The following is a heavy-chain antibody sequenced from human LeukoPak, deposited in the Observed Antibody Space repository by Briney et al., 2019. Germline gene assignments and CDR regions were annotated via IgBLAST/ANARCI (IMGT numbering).Heavy chain of an antibody. CDR1: GFTFSSYA. V-gene: IGHV3-23*01. Sequence: PGGSLRLSCAASGFTFSSYAMSWVRQAPGKGLKWVPAISGSGGSTYYADSVKGRFTISRDNSKNTLYLQMNSLRAEDTAVYYCAKDYGDYEGYWGQGTLVTVSS. J-gene: IGHJ4*02. CDR3: AKDYGDYEGY. CDR2: ISGSGGST. D-gene: IGHD4-17*01.